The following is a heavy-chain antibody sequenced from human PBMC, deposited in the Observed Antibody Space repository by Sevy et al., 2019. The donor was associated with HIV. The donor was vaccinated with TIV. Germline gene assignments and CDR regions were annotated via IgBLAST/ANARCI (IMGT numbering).Heavy chain of an antibody. CDR3: TTRDPYYDILTGYYTDQFDY. CDR2: IKSKTDGGTT. Sequence: GGSPRLSCAASGFTFSNAWMSWVRQAPGKGLEWVGRIKSKTDGGTTDYAAPVKGRFTISRDDSKNTLYLQMNSLKTEDTAVYYCTTRDPYYDILTGYYTDQFDYWGQGTLVTVSS. D-gene: IGHD3-9*01. V-gene: IGHV3-15*01. CDR1: GFTFSNAW. J-gene: IGHJ4*02.